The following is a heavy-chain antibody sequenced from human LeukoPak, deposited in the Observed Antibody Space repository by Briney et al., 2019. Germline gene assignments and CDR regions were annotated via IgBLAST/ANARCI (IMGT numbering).Heavy chain of an antibody. Sequence: SGPTLVKPTQTLTLTCTFSGFSLSTSGVGVGWIRQPPGKALEWLALIYWDDDKRYSPSLKSRLTITKDTSKNQVVLTMTNMDPVDTATYYCAHPSCYSSSRQDAFDIWGQGTMVTVSS. CDR1: GFSLSTSGVG. CDR3: AHPSCYSSSRQDAFDI. D-gene: IGHD6-13*01. J-gene: IGHJ3*02. CDR2: IYWDDDK. V-gene: IGHV2-5*02.